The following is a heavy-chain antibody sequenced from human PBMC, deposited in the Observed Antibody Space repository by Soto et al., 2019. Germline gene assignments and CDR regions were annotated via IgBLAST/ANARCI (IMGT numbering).Heavy chain of an antibody. CDR2: ISWNRDII. D-gene: IGHD2-15*01. CDR3: EKGLPATVWSLDL. Sequence: EVQLVESGGGLVRPGRSLRLSCAASGFTFDDYAMHWVRQAPGKGLEWVSGISWNRDIIGYADSVKGRFTISRDNAENSLYLQMNGLRWEDTAFYYCEKGLPATVWSLDLWGRGTLVTVS. CDR1: GFTFDDYA. J-gene: IGHJ2*01. V-gene: IGHV3-9*01.